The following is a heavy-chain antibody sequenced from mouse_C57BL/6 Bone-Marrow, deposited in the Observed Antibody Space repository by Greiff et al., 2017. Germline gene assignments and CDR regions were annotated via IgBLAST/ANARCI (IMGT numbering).Heavy chain of an antibody. D-gene: IGHD1-1*01. CDR2: INYDGSST. J-gene: IGHJ2*01. CDR1: GFTFSDYY. CDR3: ARAPDYYGFDY. Sequence: EVMLVESEGGLVQPGSSMKLSCTASGFTFSDYYMAWVRQVPEKGLEWVANINYDGSSTYYLDSLKSRFIISRDNAKNILYLQMSSLKSEDTATYYCARAPDYYGFDYWGQGTTLTVSS. V-gene: IGHV5-16*01.